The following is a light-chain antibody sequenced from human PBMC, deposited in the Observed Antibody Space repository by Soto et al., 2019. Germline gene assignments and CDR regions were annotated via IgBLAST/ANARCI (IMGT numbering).Light chain of an antibody. CDR1: SSNIGAGYD. V-gene: IGLV1-40*01. CDR2: ANS. CDR3: QSYDSSLSGYV. J-gene: IGLJ1*01. Sequence: QSVLTQPPSVSGAPGQRVTISCTGSSSNIGAGYDVHWYQQLPGTAPKLFMYANSNRPSGVPDRFSGSKSGTSASLAITGLQAEDEADYYCQSYDSSLSGYVFGTGTKVNVL.